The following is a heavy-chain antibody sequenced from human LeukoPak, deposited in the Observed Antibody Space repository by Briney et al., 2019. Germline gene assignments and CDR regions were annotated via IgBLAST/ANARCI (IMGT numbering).Heavy chain of an antibody. D-gene: IGHD6-19*01. CDR1: GFTFSNYW. V-gene: IGHV3-7*02. Sequence: GGSLRLSCAASGFTFSNYWMSWVRQAPGKGLEWVAYIKQDGSEEYYVDSVKGRFTISRDNAKNSLYLQMNSLRAEDTAVYYCASFGGWYGGAFNYWGQGTLLTVSS. J-gene: IGHJ4*02. CDR2: IKQDGSEE. CDR3: ASFGGWYGGAFNY.